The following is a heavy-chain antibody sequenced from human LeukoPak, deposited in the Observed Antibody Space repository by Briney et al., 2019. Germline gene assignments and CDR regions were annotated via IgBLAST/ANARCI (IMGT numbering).Heavy chain of an antibody. J-gene: IGHJ4*02. V-gene: IGHV3-20*04. Sequence: GGSLRLSCAASGFTFDDYGMSWVRQDPGKGLECVSGINWNGGSTGYADSVKGRFTISRDDAKNSLYLQMNSLRVEDMAFYYCARGGAVVLSTSFDYWGQGTLVTVSS. CDR2: INWNGGST. CDR1: GFTFDDYG. CDR3: ARGGAVVLSTSFDY. D-gene: IGHD1-26*01.